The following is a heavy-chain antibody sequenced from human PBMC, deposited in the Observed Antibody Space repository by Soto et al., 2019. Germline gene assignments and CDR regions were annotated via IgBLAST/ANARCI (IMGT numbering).Heavy chain of an antibody. J-gene: IGHJ4*02. V-gene: IGHV3-23*01. CDR1: GFTFSNYA. Sequence: PWGSLRLSCAASGFTFSNYAVTWVRQAPGKGLEWVSGISTSGGTTYYADSVKGRFTISRDNSKNTLYLQMNSLRAEDTAVYYCAKEEYCSGGTCFPDNWGQGTLVTVSS. D-gene: IGHD2-15*01. CDR3: AKEEYCSGGTCFPDN. CDR2: ISTSGGTT.